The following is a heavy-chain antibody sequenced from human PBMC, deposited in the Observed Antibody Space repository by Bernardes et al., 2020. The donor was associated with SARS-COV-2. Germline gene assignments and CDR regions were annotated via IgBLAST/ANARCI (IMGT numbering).Heavy chain of an antibody. D-gene: IGHD4-17*01. CDR1: GFPFSRYE. V-gene: IGHV3-48*03. Sequence: GGSLRLSCAASGFPFSRYEMSWVRQAPGKGLEWISYISSAGSTISYADSVKGRFTISRDSAKNSLYLQMNSLRADDTGVYYCARGLRWAFDYWGQGTLVSVSS. CDR3: ARGLRWAFDY. J-gene: IGHJ4*02. CDR2: ISSAGSTI.